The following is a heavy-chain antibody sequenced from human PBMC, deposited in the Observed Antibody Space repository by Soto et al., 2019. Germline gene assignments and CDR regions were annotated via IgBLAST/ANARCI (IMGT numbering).Heavy chain of an antibody. J-gene: IGHJ4*02. V-gene: IGHV3-11*06. Sequence: GGSLRLSCAASGFTFSDYYMSWIRQAPGKGLEWVSYISSSSSYTNYADSVKGRFTISRDNAKNSLYLQMNSLRAEDTAVYYCARTAPDTAMVSFPDYFDYWGQGTLVTVSS. D-gene: IGHD5-18*01. CDR1: GFTFSDYY. CDR3: ARTAPDTAMVSFPDYFDY. CDR2: ISSSSSYT.